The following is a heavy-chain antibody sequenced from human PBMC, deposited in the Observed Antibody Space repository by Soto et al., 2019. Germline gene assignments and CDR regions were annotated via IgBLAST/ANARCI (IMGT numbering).Heavy chain of an antibody. V-gene: IGHV3-23*01. Sequence: EVQLLESGGGLVQPGGSPRLSCAASGFTFSSYAMSWVRQAPGKGLEWVSAISGSGGSTYYADSVKGRFTISRDNSKNTLYLQMNSLRAEDTAVYYCAKFHRDSSGYYTGGGGPETFVWGQGTLVTVSS. D-gene: IGHD3-22*01. CDR3: AKFHRDSSGYYTGGGGPETFV. J-gene: IGHJ4*02. CDR1: GFTFSSYA. CDR2: ISGSGGST.